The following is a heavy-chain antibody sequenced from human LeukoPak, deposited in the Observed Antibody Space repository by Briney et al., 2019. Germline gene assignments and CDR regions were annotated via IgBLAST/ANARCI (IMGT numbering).Heavy chain of an antibody. CDR2: ISAYNGNT. CDR1: GYTFTSYG. V-gene: IGHV1-18*01. CDR3: ARRGSSGWYGNWFDP. Sequence: ASVKVSCKASGYTFTSYGISWVRQAPGQGLEWMGWISAYNGNTNYAQKLQGRVTMTTDTSTSTAYMELRSLRSDDTAVYYCARRGSSGWYGNWFDPWGQGTLVTVSS. J-gene: IGHJ5*02. D-gene: IGHD6-19*01.